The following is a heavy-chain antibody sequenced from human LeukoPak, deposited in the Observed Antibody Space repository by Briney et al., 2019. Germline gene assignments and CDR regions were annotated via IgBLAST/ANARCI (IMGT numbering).Heavy chain of an antibody. Sequence: SETLSLTCAVYGGSFSGYYWSWIRQPPGKGLEWIGGINHSGSTNYNPSLKSRVTISVDTSKNQFSLKLSSVTAADTAVYYCARGGEWLRTGNWFDPWGQGTLVTVSS. J-gene: IGHJ5*02. D-gene: IGHD5-12*01. CDR1: GGSFSGYY. CDR3: ARGGEWLRTGNWFDP. V-gene: IGHV4-34*01. CDR2: INHSGST.